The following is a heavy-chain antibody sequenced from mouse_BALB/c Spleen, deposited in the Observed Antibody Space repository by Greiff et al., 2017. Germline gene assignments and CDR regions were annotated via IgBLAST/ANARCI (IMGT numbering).Heavy chain of an antibody. CDR3: ARGGRNYYLDY. CDR1: GYTFSSYW. J-gene: IGHJ2*01. D-gene: IGHD2-1*01. Sequence: QVQLQQSGAELMKPGASVKISCKATGYTFSSYWIEWVKQRPGHGLEWIGEILPGSGSTNYNEKFKGKATFTADTSSNTAYMQLSSLTSEDSAVYYCARGGRNYYLDYWGQGTTLTVSS. CDR2: ILPGSGST. V-gene: IGHV1-9*01.